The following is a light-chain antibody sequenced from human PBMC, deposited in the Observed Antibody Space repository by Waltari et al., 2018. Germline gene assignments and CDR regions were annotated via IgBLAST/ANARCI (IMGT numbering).Light chain of an antibody. CDR1: SSDIGFYNY. CDR3: NSYTGSSSWV. V-gene: IGLV2-14*01. J-gene: IGLJ3*02. Sequence: QSALTQPASVSGSPGQSITISCYGTSSDIGFYNYVSWYQQHPGKAPKLIIYDVSQRPSGVSDRFSCSKSGNTASLTISGLQAEDEADYYCNSYTGSSSWVFGGGTKVTVL. CDR2: DVS.